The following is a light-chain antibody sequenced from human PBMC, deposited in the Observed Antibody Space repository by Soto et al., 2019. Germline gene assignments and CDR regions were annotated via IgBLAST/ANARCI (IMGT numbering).Light chain of an antibody. J-gene: IGKJ1*01. V-gene: IGKV3-15*01. CDR3: QQYNKWPPGT. CDR1: QSVSSF. Sequence: EIVMTQSPATLSVSPGESATLSCRASQSVSSFLAWYQQKPGQAPRLLIYGASTRAAGIPARFSGSGSGTEFTRTISSLQSEDFAVYYCQQYNKWPPGTFGQGTKVEIK. CDR2: GAS.